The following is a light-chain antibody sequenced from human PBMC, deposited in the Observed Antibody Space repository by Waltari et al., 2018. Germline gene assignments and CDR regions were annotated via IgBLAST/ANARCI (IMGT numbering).Light chain of an antibody. Sequence: SFGLTQAPSVSVAPGQTASIPCGGSSIGRPSVNWYQQVPGQAPVLVIFDDIDRPSEIPERFSGSKSGDTATLIIDRVEAGDEADYYCQIWDKTTNHLILGAGTRLTVL. CDR1: SIGRPS. V-gene: IGLV3-21*02. CDR3: QIWDKTTNHLI. J-gene: IGLJ2*01. CDR2: DDI.